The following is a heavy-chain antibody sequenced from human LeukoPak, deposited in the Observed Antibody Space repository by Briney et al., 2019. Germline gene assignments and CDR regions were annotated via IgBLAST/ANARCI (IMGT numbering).Heavy chain of an antibody. V-gene: IGHV3-30*18. Sequence: GGSLRLSCAVSGFTFSDYAMDWVRQAPGKGLEWVAIISHDSSNKYYADSVRGRFTISRDNSKNTLYLQINSLRTEDTAMYYCAKVGGYGDPGEWGQGTLVTVSS. CDR1: GFTFSDYA. D-gene: IGHD4-17*01. CDR2: ISHDSSNK. CDR3: AKVGGYGDPGE. J-gene: IGHJ4*02.